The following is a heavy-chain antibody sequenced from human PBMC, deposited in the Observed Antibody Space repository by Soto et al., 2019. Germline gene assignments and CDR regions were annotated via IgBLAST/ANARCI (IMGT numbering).Heavy chain of an antibody. J-gene: IGHJ5*02. CDR3: ARGPYSSSPRPDPYNWFDP. V-gene: IGHV3-66*02. CDR1: GFTVSSNY. Sequence: GGSLRLSCAASGFTVSSNYMSWVRQAPGKGLEWVSVIYSGGSTYYADSVKGRFTISRDNSKNTLYLQMNSLRAEDTAVYYCARGPYSSSPRPDPYNWFDPWGQGTLVTVSS. D-gene: IGHD6-6*01. CDR2: IYSGGST.